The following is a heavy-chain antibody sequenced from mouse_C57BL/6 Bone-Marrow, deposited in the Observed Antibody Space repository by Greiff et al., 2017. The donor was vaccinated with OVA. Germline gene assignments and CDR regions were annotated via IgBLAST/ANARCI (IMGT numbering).Heavy chain of an antibody. J-gene: IGHJ2*01. D-gene: IGHD1-1*01. V-gene: IGHV1-74*01. CDR2: IHPSDSDT. CDR1: GYTFTSYW. Sequence: QVHVKQPGAELVKPGASVKVSCKASGYTFTSYWMHWVKQRPGQGLEWIGRIHPSDSDTNYNQKFKGKATLTVDKSSSTAYMQLSSLTSEDYAVYYCSIGYYYCSSPYYCAYWGQGTTLTVSS. CDR3: SIGYYYCSSPYYCAY.